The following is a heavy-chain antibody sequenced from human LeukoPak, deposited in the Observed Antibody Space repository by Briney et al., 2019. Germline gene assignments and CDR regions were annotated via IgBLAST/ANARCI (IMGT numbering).Heavy chain of an antibody. CDR1: GYTFTSYD. Sequence: GASVKVSCKASGYTFTSYDINWVRQATGQGLEWMGWMNPNSGNTGYAQKFQGRVTMTRNTSISTAYMELSSLRSEDTAVYYCARGGRYCSSTSCYTWLYYYYYYMDVWGKGTTVTVSS. V-gene: IGHV1-8*01. D-gene: IGHD2-2*02. CDR2: MNPNSGNT. CDR3: ARGGRYCSSTSCYTWLYYYYYYMDV. J-gene: IGHJ6*03.